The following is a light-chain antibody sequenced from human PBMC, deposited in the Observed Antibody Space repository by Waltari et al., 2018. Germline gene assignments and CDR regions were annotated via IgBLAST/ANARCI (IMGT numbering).Light chain of an antibody. V-gene: IGKV3-20*01. Sequence: EIVLTQSPGTLSLFPAERATLSCRARQSVSSNYLAWYQQKPGQAPRLLIHDASSRATGIPDRFSGSGSGTDFTLTISRLEPEDFAVYFCQHYSSAPNTFGQGTRLEIK. CDR3: QHYSSAPNT. J-gene: IGKJ2*01. CDR2: DAS. CDR1: QSVSSNY.